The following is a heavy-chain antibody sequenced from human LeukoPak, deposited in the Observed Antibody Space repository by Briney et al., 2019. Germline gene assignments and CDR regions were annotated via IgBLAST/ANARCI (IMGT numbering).Heavy chain of an antibody. J-gene: IGHJ6*02. CDR1: GGSISSSNW. CDR2: IYHSGST. D-gene: IGHD3-3*01. Sequence: SETLSLTCAVSGGSISSSNWWSWVRQPPGKGLEWIGEIYHSGSTNYNPSLKSRVTISVDKSKNQFSLKLSSVTAADTAVYYCARDLGRDYDFWSGYPYYGMDVWGQGTTVTVSS. V-gene: IGHV4-4*02. CDR3: ARDLGRDYDFWSGYPYYGMDV.